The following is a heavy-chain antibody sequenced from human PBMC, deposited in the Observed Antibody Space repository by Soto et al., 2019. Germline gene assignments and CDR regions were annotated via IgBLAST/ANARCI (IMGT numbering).Heavy chain of an antibody. CDR3: ARGLYYDILTGYYSSFDY. J-gene: IGHJ4*02. CDR2: INPNSGGT. CDR1: GYTFTGYY. Sequence: ASVKVSCKASGYTFTGYYMHWVRQAPGQGLEWMGWINPNSGGTNYAQKFQGWVTMTRDTSISTAYMELSRLRSDDTAVYYCARGLYYDILTGYYSSFDYWGQGTLVTVSS. V-gene: IGHV1-2*04. D-gene: IGHD3-9*01.